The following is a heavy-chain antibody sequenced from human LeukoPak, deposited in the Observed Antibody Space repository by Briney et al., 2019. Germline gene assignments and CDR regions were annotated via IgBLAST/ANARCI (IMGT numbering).Heavy chain of an antibody. CDR3: ARGLRLDIVVVPAATGSNWFDP. D-gene: IGHD2-2*03. CDR1: GDSINSLDL. CDR2: INHSGST. J-gene: IGHJ5*02. Sequence: SETLSLTCTVSGDSINSLDLWSWVRQPPGKGLEWIGEINHSGSTNYNPSLKSRVTISVDTSKNQFSLKLSSVTAADTAVYYCARGLRLDIVVVPAATGSNWFDPWGQGTLVTVSS. V-gene: IGHV4-4*02.